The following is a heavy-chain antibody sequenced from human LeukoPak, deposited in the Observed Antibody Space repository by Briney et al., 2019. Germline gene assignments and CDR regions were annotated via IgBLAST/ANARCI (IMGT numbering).Heavy chain of an antibody. Sequence: SGPTLVKPTQTLALTCTFSGFSLSTSGVGVGWIRQPPGKALEWLALIYWDDDERYSPSLKSRLTITKDTSKNQVVLTMTNMDPVDTATYYCAHSPSSGWSFDYWGQGALVTVSS. J-gene: IGHJ4*02. CDR1: GFSLSTSGVG. V-gene: IGHV2-5*02. CDR2: IYWDDDE. D-gene: IGHD6-19*01. CDR3: AHSPSSGWSFDY.